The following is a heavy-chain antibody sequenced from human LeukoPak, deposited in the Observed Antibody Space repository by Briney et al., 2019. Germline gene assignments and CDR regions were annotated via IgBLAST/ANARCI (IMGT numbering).Heavy chain of an antibody. J-gene: IGHJ4*02. CDR1: GFTFSSYW. D-gene: IGHD6-13*01. CDR3: ARRIAAAAAPYYFDY. CDR2: INSDGSST. V-gene: IGHV3-74*01. Sequence: GGSLRLSRAASGFTFSSYWVHWVRQAPGKGLLWVSRINSDGSSTSYADSVKGRLTISRDNAKNTLYLQMNSLRAEDTAVYYCARRIAAAAAPYYFDYWGQGTLVTVSP.